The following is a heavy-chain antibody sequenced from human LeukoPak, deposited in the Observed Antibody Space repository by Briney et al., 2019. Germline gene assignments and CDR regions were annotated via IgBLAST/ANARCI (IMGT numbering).Heavy chain of an antibody. CDR3: ARVFRSGYSDY. V-gene: IGHV3-48*01. Sequence: PGGSLRLSCAASGFTFSSYSMNWVRQAPGKGLEWVSYISSSSSTIYYADSVKGRFTISRDNAKNSLYLQMNSLRAEDTAVYYCARVFRSGYSDYWGQGTLVTVSS. J-gene: IGHJ4*02. CDR1: GFTFSSYS. D-gene: IGHD3-22*01. CDR2: ISSSSSTI.